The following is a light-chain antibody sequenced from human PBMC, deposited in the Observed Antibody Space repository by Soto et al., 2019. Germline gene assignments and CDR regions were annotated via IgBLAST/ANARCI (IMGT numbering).Light chain of an antibody. CDR2: DAS. Sequence: EIVLTQSPVTLSLSPGDRATLSCRASQTVSTYLAWYQQKPGQAPRLLIYDASNRATGIPARFSGSGSGTDFARNISSLEPEDFAVYYCQQRNNWPPDITLGQGTRLDIK. CDR1: QTVSTY. V-gene: IGKV3-11*01. CDR3: QQRNNWPPDIT. J-gene: IGKJ5*01.